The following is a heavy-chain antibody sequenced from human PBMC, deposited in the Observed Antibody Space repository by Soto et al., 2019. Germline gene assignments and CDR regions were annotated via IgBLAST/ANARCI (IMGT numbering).Heavy chain of an antibody. CDR1: RYIFTAYF. D-gene: IGHD1-1*01. CDR2: INPTNGAT. CDR3: ASHDPGARFDP. Sequence: QVQLVQSGAEVKKPGASVKVSCKAPRYIFTAYFMHWVRQAPGQWLQWMGWINPTNGATHYGLSFQGRVTMTRDTSISTAYMDLSSLRSDDTAVYYCASHDPGARFDPWGQGTLVIVSS. V-gene: IGHV1-2*02. J-gene: IGHJ5*02.